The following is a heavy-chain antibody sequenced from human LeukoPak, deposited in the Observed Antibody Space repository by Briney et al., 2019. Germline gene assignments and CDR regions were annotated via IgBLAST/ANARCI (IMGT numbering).Heavy chain of an antibody. Sequence: GGSLRLSCATSGFTFEDHGLSWVRQAPGKGLEWVSGINWNSGSKRYAASVKGRFTISRDNANNSLDLQMHSLRAEDTAVYYCASDPHSAAANWFDPWGQGTLVTVSS. D-gene: IGHD6-13*01. J-gene: IGHJ5*02. CDR1: GFTFEDHG. CDR2: INWNSGSK. CDR3: ASDPHSAAANWFDP. V-gene: IGHV3-20*04.